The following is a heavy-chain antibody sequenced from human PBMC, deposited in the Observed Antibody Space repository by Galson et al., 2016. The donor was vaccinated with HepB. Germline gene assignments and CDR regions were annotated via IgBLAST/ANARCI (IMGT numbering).Heavy chain of an antibody. J-gene: IGHJ4*02. CDR1: GFTFSSYA. CDR2: ISDSGDST. Sequence: SLRLSCAASGFTFSSYAMSWVRQAPGKGLEWVSAISDSGDSTYYADSVQGRFSISRVNSKNTMYLQMNSLRAEDTALYYCAKSATVIDGIDDWGQGTLVTVSS. V-gene: IGHV3-23*01. D-gene: IGHD4-17*01. CDR3: AKSATVIDGIDD.